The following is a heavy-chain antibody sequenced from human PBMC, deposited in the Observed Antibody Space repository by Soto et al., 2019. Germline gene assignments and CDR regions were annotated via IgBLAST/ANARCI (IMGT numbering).Heavy chain of an antibody. CDR2: PRNKANSYAT. D-gene: IGHD6-6*01. CDR1: GFTFSDHY. CDR3: ARPEYSSSSYGMDV. Sequence: PGGSLRLSCAASGFTFSDHYMDWVRQAPGEGLEWVGRPRNKANSYATEYAASVKGRFTISRDDSKNSLYLQMNSLRDEDTAVYYCARPEYSSSSYGMDVWGQGTTVTVSS. J-gene: IGHJ6*02. V-gene: IGHV3-72*01.